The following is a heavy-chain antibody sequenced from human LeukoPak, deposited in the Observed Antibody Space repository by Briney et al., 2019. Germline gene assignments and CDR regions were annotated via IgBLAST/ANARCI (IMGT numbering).Heavy chain of an antibody. CDR3: AKSDSSGYYQLYFDY. Sequence: GASVKVSCRASGYTFASYAMSWVRQAPGKGLEWVSAISGSGGSTYYADSVKGRFTISRDNSKNTLYLQMNSLRAEDTAVYYCAKSDSSGYYQLYFDYWGQGTLVTVSS. CDR2: ISGSGGST. J-gene: IGHJ4*02. V-gene: IGHV3-23*01. D-gene: IGHD3-22*01. CDR1: GYTFASYA.